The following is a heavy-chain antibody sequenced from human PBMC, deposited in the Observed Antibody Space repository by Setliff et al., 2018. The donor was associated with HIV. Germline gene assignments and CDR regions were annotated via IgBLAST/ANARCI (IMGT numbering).Heavy chain of an antibody. CDR3: ASAGAWQRNALDI. CDR2: INPTCGST. V-gene: IGHV1-46*01. CDR1: GYTFTSYY. Sequence: GASVKVSCKASGYTFTSYYIHWVRQAPGQGLEWMGGINPTCGSTRNTQKFQGRVAMTRDTSTRTVYMELSSLRSEDTAVYYCASAGAWQRNALDIWGQGTMVTVSS. J-gene: IGHJ3*02. D-gene: IGHD5-12*01.